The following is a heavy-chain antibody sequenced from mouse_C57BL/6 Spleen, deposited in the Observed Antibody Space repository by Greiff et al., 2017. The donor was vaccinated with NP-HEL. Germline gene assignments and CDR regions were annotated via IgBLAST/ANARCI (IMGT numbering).Heavy chain of an antibody. J-gene: IGHJ3*01. V-gene: IGHV5-17*01. D-gene: IGHD2-3*01. Sequence: EVKLVESGGGLVKPGGSLKLSCAASGFTFSDYGMHWVRQAPEKGLEWVAYISSGSSTIYYADTVKGRFTISRDNAKNTLFLQMTSLRSEDTAMYYCARHGYYEGFAYWGQGTLVTVSA. CDR1: GFTFSDYG. CDR2: ISSGSSTI. CDR3: ARHGYYEGFAY.